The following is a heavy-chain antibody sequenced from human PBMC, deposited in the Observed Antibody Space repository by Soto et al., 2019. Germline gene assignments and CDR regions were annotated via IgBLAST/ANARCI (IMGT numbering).Heavy chain of an antibody. Sequence: QVQLVESGGGVVQPGRSLRLSCAASGFTFSSYSMNWIRQAPCKGLEWVAAMSYDGNSKYFADSVKGRFIISRDNSKNTLSLQMDSLGAEDSAVYYCARGRTVRDHDDFDLWGQGTLVTVSS. V-gene: IGHV3-30-3*01. CDR3: ARGRTVRDHDDFDL. J-gene: IGHJ4*02. D-gene: IGHD2-21*01. CDR1: GFTFSSYS. CDR2: MSYDGNSK.